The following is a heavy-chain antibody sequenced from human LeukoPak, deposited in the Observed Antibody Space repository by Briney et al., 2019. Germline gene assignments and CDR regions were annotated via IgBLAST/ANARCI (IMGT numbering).Heavy chain of an antibody. V-gene: IGHV4-4*07. CDR2: IYTSGRT. D-gene: IGHD4-17*01. CDR3: ASATVTTKGLRGDAFDI. CDR1: GGFNSRYY. Sequence: PSETLSLTCTVSGGFNSRYYGIWIRQPAGKGLECLGRIYTSGRTDYNPSLKSRVTMSVDTSKNQFPLKLSSVTAADTAVYYCASATVTTKGLRGDAFDIWGQGTMVTVSS. J-gene: IGHJ3*02.